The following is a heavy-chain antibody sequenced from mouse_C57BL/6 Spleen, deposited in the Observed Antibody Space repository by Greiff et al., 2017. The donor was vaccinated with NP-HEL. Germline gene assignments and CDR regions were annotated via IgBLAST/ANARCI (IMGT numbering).Heavy chain of an antibody. CDR1: GYAFSSYW. V-gene: IGHV1-80*01. J-gene: IGHJ3*01. CDR2: IYPGDGDT. CDR3: ARWDRSTMVRGFAY. D-gene: IGHD2-2*01. Sequence: QVQLQQSGAELVKPGASVKISCKASGYAFSSYWMNWVKQRPGKGLEWIGQIYPGDGDTNYNGKFKGKATLTADKSSSTAYMQLSSLTSEDSAVYFCARWDRSTMVRGFAYWGQGTLVTVSA.